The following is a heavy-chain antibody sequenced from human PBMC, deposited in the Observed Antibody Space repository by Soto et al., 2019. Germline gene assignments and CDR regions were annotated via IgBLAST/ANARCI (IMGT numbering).Heavy chain of an antibody. D-gene: IGHD1-26*01. CDR2: IIPILGIA. CDR1: GGTFSSYT. Sequence: QVQLVQSGAEVKKPGSSVKVSCKASGGTFSSYTISWVRQAPGQGLEWMGRIIPILGIANYAQKFQGRVTITADKSTSTDYMELSSLRSEDTAVYYCARADLGGSYYWFDPWGQGTLVTVSS. CDR3: ARADLGGSYYWFDP. J-gene: IGHJ5*02. V-gene: IGHV1-69*02.